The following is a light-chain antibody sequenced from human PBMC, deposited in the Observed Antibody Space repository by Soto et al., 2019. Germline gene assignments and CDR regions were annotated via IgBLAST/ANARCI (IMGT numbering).Light chain of an antibody. CDR3: KQCYSPPRT. CDR2: AAS. J-gene: IGKJ1*01. V-gene: IGKV1-39*01. CDR1: QRISTY. Sequence: DIQMTQSPSTLSAGVGDRVTITCRASQRISTYLNWYQQKPGKAPTLLIYAASSLQSGVPSRFSGGGSGKNFTLTINTLQPEDFATYFCKQCYSPPRTFGQGTKVENK.